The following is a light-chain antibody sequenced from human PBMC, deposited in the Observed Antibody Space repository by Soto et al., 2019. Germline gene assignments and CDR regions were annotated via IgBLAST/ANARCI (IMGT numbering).Light chain of an antibody. CDR2: AAS. CDR1: QGISNY. Sequence: DIQMTQSPSYLSASVGHRVRINCGGSQGISNYLAWYQQKPGKVPKLLIYAASTLQSGVPCRFSGSGSGTDFTLTITSLQPEDVATYYCQKYNSALSRGFEQGAKV. J-gene: IGKJ1*01. V-gene: IGKV1-27*01. CDR3: QKYNSALSRG.